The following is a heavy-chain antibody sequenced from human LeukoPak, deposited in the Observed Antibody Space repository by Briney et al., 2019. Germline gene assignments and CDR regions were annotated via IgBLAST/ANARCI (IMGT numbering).Heavy chain of an antibody. CDR2: IYYSGST. Sequence: SETLSLTCTVSGGSISSYYWSWIRQPPGKGLEWIGYIYYSGSTNYNPSLKSRVTISVDTSKNQFSLKLSSVTAADTAVYYCATGIAAAGGGFDYWGQGTLVTVSS. CDR3: ATGIAAAGGGFDY. CDR1: GGSISSYY. J-gene: IGHJ4*02. V-gene: IGHV4-59*12. D-gene: IGHD6-13*01.